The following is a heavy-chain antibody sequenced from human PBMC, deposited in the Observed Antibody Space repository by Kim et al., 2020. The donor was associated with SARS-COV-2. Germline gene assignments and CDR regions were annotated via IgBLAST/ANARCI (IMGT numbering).Heavy chain of an antibody. CDR3: ARSQGTTGVTSGY. D-gene: IGHD4-17*01. CDR1: GGSISSSSYY. J-gene: IGHJ4*02. V-gene: IGHV4-39*01. CDR2: IYYSGST. Sequence: SETLSLTCTVSGGSISSSSYYWGWIRQPPGKGLEWIGSIYYSGSTYYNPSLKSRVTISVDTSKNPFSLKLSSVTAAHTTVFHCARSQGTTGVTSGYSGQG.